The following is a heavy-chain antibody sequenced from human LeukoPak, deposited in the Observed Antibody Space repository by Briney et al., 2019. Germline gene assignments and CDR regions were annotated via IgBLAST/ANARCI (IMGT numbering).Heavy chain of an antibody. CDR2: ISGSGGST. Sequence: PGGSLRLSCAASGFTFSNAWMSWVRQAPGKGLEWVSGISGSGGSTDYADSVKGRFTISRDNSKNTLYLQMNSLRAEDTAVYFCSKRSLNYYGSGPLDYWGQGTLVTVSS. CDR3: SKRSLNYYGSGPLDY. CDR1: GFTFSNAW. D-gene: IGHD3-10*01. V-gene: IGHV3-23*01. J-gene: IGHJ4*02.